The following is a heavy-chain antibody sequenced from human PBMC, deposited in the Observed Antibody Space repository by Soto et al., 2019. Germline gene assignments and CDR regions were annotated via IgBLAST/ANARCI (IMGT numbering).Heavy chain of an antibody. J-gene: IGHJ3*02. CDR3: ARDKELTGDTTPAFDI. CDR1: GFTFSSYA. V-gene: IGHV3-64*01. Sequence: GGSLRLSCAASGFTFSSYAMHWVRQAPGKGLEYVSAISSNGGSTYYANSVKGRFTISRDNSKNTLYLQMGSLRAEDMAVYYCARDKELTGDTTPAFDIWGQGTMVTVSS. D-gene: IGHD7-27*01. CDR2: ISSNGGST.